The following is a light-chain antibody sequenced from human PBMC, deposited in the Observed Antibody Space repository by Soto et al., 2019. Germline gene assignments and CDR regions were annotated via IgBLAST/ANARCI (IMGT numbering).Light chain of an antibody. J-gene: IGKJ5*01. CDR2: DAS. CDR3: QQYGNAPIT. V-gene: IGKV3D-20*01. Sequence: EIVLSQSPATLSLSPGEGATLSCGASESVYGSYVAWYQQKPGLAPRLLIYDASNRATGIPDRFSGSGSGTDYILTINRLEPEDFAVYYCQQYGNAPITFGQGTRLEIK. CDR1: ESVYGSY.